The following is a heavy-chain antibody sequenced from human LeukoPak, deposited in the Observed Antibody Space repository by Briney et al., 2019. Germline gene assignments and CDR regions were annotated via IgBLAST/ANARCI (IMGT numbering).Heavy chain of an antibody. CDR1: GFIFSSYA. D-gene: IGHD5-24*01. CDR2: MSGVGGNT. CDR3: AKTSRWERDYFDY. V-gene: IGHV3-23*01. Sequence: GGSLRLSCAGSGFIFSSYAMSWVCQAPGKGLEWVSAMSGVGGNTFYTDSVRGRFTISRDDSKNTLYLQMNSLRAEDTAIYYGAKTSRWERDYFDYWGQGTLVTVSS. J-gene: IGHJ4*02.